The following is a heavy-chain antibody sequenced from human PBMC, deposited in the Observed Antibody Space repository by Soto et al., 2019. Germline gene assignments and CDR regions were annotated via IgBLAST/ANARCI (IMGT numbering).Heavy chain of an antibody. CDR3: ARAWAVPGAHWGD. J-gene: IGHJ4*02. Sequence: QVQLQESGPGLVKPSETLSLTCTVSGDSMNPYYWSWIRQPPGKGLEWIGYIYFSGSTNFNPSLKSRVTLSRDTSKRQFFRKLTSVTAADTAVDYCARAWAVPGAHWGDWGRGTLVTVSS. CDR1: GDSMNPYY. D-gene: IGHD6-19*01. CDR2: IYFSGST. V-gene: IGHV4-59*01.